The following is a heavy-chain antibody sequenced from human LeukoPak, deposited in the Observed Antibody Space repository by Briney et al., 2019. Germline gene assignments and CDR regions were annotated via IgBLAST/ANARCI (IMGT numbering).Heavy chain of an antibody. V-gene: IGHV3-30*18. Sequence: PGGSLRLSCAASGFTFSSYGMHWVRQAPGKGLEWVTVISYDGSNKYYADSVKGRFTISGDNSKNTLYLQMNSLRAEDTAVYYCAKDLYYGSAHYGMDVWGKGTTVTVSS. D-gene: IGHD3-10*01. J-gene: IGHJ6*04. CDR1: GFTFSSYG. CDR2: ISYDGSNK. CDR3: AKDLYYGSAHYGMDV.